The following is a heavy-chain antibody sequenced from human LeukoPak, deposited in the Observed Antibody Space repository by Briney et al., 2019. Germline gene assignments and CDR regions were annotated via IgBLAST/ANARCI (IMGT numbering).Heavy chain of an antibody. CDR1: GYTFTGYY. Sequence: ASVKVSCKASGYTFTGYYMHWVRQAPGQGLEWMGWINPSSGGTNYAQKFQGRVTMIRDTSISTAYMELSRLRSDDTAIYYCARAGEIQLWLKFYWGQGTLVTVSS. CDR2: INPSSGGT. V-gene: IGHV1-2*02. J-gene: IGHJ4*02. CDR3: ARAGEIQLWLKFY. D-gene: IGHD5-18*01.